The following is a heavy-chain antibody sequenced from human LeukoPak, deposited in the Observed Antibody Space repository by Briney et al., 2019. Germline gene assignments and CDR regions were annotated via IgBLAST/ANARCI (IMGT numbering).Heavy chain of an antibody. V-gene: IGHV3-23*01. CDR1: GFTFSSYA. CDR2: ISGSGGST. Sequence: GGSLRLSCAASGFTFSSYAMSWVRQAPGKGLEWVSAISGSGGSTYYADSVKGRFTISRDNSKNTLYLQMNSLRAEDTAVYYCATPLSYYDSSGYCDYWGQGTLVTVSS. J-gene: IGHJ4*02. D-gene: IGHD3-22*01. CDR3: ATPLSYYDSSGYCDY.